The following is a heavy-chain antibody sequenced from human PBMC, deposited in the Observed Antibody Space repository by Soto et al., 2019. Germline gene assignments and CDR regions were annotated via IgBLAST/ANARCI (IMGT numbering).Heavy chain of an antibody. V-gene: IGHV4-30-4*01. CDR2: IYFSGST. CDR3: ARHRAVAGLDY. D-gene: IGHD6-19*01. J-gene: IGHJ4*02. CDR1: GDSVNSDNYY. Sequence: QVQLQESGPGLVKPSETLSLTCDVFGDSVNSDNYYWTWIRQPPGKDLEWIGNIYFSGSTYYNPSLNSLVTLSIDTSKNHFSLKLTSVTAADTAMYYCARHRAVAGLDYWGQGTLVTVSS.